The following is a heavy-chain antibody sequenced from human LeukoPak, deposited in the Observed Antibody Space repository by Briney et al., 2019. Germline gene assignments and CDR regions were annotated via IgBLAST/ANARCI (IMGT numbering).Heavy chain of an antibody. V-gene: IGHV1-18*01. CDR2: ISAYNGNT. Sequence: ASVKVSCKASGGTFSSYGISWVRQAPGQGLEWMGWISAYNGNTNYAQKLQGRVTMTTDTSTSTAYMELRSLRSDDTAVYYCARDPRVVPAATDAFDIWGQGTMVTVSS. D-gene: IGHD2-2*01. J-gene: IGHJ3*02. CDR3: ARDPRVVPAATDAFDI. CDR1: GGTFSSYG.